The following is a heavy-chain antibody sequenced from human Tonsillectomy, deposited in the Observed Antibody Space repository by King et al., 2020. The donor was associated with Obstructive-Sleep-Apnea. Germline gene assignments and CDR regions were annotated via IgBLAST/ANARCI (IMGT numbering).Heavy chain of an antibody. CDR1: GFTFSSYS. V-gene: IGHV3-48*04. Sequence: VQLVESGGGLVQPGGSLRLSCAASGFTFSSYSMNWVRQAPGKGLDWVSYITSSSNTIYYADSVGGLFTISRDNAKNSLYLQMNSLRAEDTAVYYCARDSGDSGYDSRPIWGQGILVTVSS. D-gene: IGHD5-12*01. CDR2: ITSSSNTI. J-gene: IGHJ4*02. CDR3: ARDSGDSGYDSRPI.